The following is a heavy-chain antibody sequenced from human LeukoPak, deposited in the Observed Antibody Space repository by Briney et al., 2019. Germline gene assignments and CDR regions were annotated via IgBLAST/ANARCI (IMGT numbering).Heavy chain of an antibody. J-gene: IGHJ3*02. CDR1: GGSISSYY. Sequence: SETLSLTCTVSGGSISSYYWSWIRQPPGKGLEWIGYIYYSGSTNYNPSLKSRVTISVDTSKNQLSLKLSSVTAADTAVYYCAREALNFTMDAFDIWGQGTMVTVSS. CDR3: AREALNFTMDAFDI. CDR2: IYYSGST. V-gene: IGHV4-59*01. D-gene: IGHD3-10*01.